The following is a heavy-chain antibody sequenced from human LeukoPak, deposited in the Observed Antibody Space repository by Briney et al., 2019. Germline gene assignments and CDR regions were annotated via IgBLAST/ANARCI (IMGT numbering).Heavy chain of an antibody. D-gene: IGHD2-15*01. CDR2: ICDVGSR. V-gene: IGHV3-66*01. CDR3: ARAQDYCSGSTCYGYFQY. CDR1: GFTVSSNY. J-gene: IGHJ1*01. Sequence: GGSLRLSCAASGFTVSSNYMSWVRQAPGKGLEWVSVICDVGSRYYADSVEGRFTISRDSSKNALFLQMNSLKAEDTAIYYCARAQDYCSGSTCYGYFQYWGQGTLVT.